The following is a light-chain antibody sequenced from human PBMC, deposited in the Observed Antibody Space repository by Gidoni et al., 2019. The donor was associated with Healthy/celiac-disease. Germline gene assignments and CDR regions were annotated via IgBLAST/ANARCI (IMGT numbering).Light chain of an antibody. V-gene: IGKV3-15*01. J-gene: IGKJ3*01. CDR1: QSVNSN. CDR2: GAS. CDR3: QQYNNWPPKT. Sequence: EIVMTQSPATLSVSPGERATLSCRASQSVNSNLAWYQQKPGQAPRLLIYGASTRATGIPARFSGSGSGTEFTLTISSLQSEDFAVYYCQQYNNWPPKTFGPGTKVDIK.